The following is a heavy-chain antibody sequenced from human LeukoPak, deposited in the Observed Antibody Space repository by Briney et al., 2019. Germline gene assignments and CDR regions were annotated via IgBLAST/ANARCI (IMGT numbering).Heavy chain of an antibody. J-gene: IGHJ5*02. V-gene: IGHV1-3*03. Sequence: ASVKVSCKASGYTFTSYAMHWVRQAPGQRLEWMGWINAGNGNTKYSQEFQGRVTITRDTSASTAYMELSSLRSEDMAVYYCARSSDYYDSSGYYPWGQGTLVTVSS. CDR2: INAGNGNT. CDR1: GYTFTSYA. CDR3: ARSSDYYDSSGYYP. D-gene: IGHD3-22*01.